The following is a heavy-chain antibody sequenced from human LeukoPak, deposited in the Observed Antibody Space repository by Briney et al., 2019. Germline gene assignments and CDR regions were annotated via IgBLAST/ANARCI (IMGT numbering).Heavy chain of an antibody. J-gene: IGHJ6*02. V-gene: IGHV1-69*01. CDR2: IIPIFGTA. CDR3: ASGADIVVVPASVPYYYYGMDV. CDR1: GGTFSSYA. Sequence: SVTVSCKASGGTFSSYAVSWVRQAPGQGLEWMGGIIPIFGTANYAQKFQGRVTITADESTSTAYMELSSLISEDTAVYYCASGADIVVVPASVPYYYYGMDVWGQGTTVTVSS. D-gene: IGHD2-2*01.